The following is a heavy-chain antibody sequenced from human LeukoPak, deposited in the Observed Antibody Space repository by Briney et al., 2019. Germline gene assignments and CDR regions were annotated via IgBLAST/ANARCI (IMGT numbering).Heavy chain of an antibody. CDR1: GFTFSSYG. CDR2: IRYDGNNK. V-gene: IGHV3-30*02. CDR3: AKESSTAQFDP. D-gene: IGHD2-2*01. Sequence: GGSLRLSCVASGFTFSSYGMHWVRQAPGKGLEWVAFIRYDGNNKYYADSVKGRFTISRDNSKNTLYLQMNSLRAEDTAVYYCAKESSTAQFDPWGQGTLVTVSS. J-gene: IGHJ5*02.